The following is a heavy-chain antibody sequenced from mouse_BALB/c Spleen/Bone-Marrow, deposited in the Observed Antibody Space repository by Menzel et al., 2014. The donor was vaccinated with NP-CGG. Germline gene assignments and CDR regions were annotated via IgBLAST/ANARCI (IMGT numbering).Heavy chain of an antibody. J-gene: IGHJ2*01. CDR1: GFTFSSYA. Sequence: EVKLMESGGGLVGPGGSLKLSCAASGFTFSSYAMSWVRQTPEKRLEWVASIISGGSTYYPDSVKGRFTISRDNARNILYLQMSSLRSEDTAMYYCARGGYYYFDSWGQGTTLTVSS. D-gene: IGHD1-2*01. CDR3: ARGGYYYFDS. V-gene: IGHV5-6-5*01. CDR2: IISGGST.